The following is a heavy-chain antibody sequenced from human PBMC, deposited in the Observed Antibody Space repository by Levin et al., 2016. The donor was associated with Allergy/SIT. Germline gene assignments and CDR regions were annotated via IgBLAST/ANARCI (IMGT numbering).Heavy chain of an antibody. V-gene: IGHV3-74*01. J-gene: IGHJ4*02. CDR3: ARDRGSSEYYFDY. CDR1: GFTFSSYW. D-gene: IGHD6-6*01. CDR2: INSDGSST. Sequence: GESLKISCAASGFTFSSYWMHWVRQAPGKGLVWVSRINSDGSSTSYADSVKGRFTISRDNAKNTLYLQMNSLRAEDTAVYYCARDRGSSEYYFDYWGQGTLVTVSS.